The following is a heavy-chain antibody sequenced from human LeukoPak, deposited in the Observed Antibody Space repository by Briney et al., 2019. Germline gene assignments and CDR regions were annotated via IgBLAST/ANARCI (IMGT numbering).Heavy chain of an antibody. CDR2: INPNSGGT. V-gene: IGHV1-2*02. CDR3: ARSLYGGNSNWFDP. J-gene: IGHJ5*02. Sequence: ASVKVSCKASGYTFTGYYMHWVRQAPGQGLEWMGWINPNSGGTNYAQKFQGRVTMTRDTFISTAYMELSRLRSDDTAVYYCARSLYGGNSNWFDPWGQGTLVTVSS. D-gene: IGHD4-23*01. CDR1: GYTFTGYY.